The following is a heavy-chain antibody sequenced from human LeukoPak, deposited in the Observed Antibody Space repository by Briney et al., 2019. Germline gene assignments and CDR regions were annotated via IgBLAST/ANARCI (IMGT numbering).Heavy chain of an antibody. CDR3: AKEVEGQWLVRQNNGYYYYYGMDV. CDR1: GFTFRNYG. Sequence: GGSLRLSCAVSGFTFRNYGMHWVRQAPGKGLEWVAVISYDGSNKYYADSVKGRFTISRDNSKNTLYLQMNSLRAEDTAVYYCAKEVEGQWLVRQNNGYYYYYGMDVWGQGTTVTVSS. CDR2: ISYDGSNK. V-gene: IGHV3-30*18. J-gene: IGHJ6*02. D-gene: IGHD6-19*01.